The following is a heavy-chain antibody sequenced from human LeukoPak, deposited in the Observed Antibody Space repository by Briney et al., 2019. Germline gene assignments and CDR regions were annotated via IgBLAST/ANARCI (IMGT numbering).Heavy chain of an antibody. CDR3: ARIFDSRGYPDDPFDI. Sequence: PGEALRLSCAASGFTFSSYEMNWGREAPGKGLEGGSDFSSSGRTMYYAESVKGRCTISRDNAKNSLYLQMTRLRAEDTAVFYCARIFDSRGYPDDPFDIWGQGTMVTVSS. V-gene: IGHV3-48*03. D-gene: IGHD3-22*01. CDR1: GFTFSSYE. CDR2: FSSSGRTM. J-gene: IGHJ3*02.